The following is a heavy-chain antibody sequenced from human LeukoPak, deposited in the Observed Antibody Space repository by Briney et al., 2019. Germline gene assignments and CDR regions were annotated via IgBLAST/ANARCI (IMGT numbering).Heavy chain of an antibody. CDR1: GFTFSIYA. Sequence: GGSLRLSCAASGFTFSIYAMSWLRQAPGKGREGVSGISGSGGSTYYADSVKGRFTISRDNSKNTLYLQMNSLRAEDTDVYYCAKEAGYSGYDYGDYWGQGTLVTVSS. CDR2: ISGSGGST. J-gene: IGHJ4*02. V-gene: IGHV3-23*01. CDR3: AKEAGYSGYDYGDY. D-gene: IGHD5-12*01.